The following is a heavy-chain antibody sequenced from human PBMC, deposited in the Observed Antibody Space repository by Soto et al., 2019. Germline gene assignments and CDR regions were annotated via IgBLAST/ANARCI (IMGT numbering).Heavy chain of an antibody. D-gene: IGHD1-1*01. Sequence: PGGSLRLSCAAYGFIFSSYAMSWVRQAPGKGLEWVSDINSGASSTSYAVSVKGRFTISRDNSKNTLYLQMNSLRAEDTAVYYCTKRGLNWPAPHDWFDPWGQGSLVTVSS. V-gene: IGHV3-23*01. CDR3: TKRGLNWPAPHDWFDP. J-gene: IGHJ5*02. CDR2: INSGASST. CDR1: GFIFSSYA.